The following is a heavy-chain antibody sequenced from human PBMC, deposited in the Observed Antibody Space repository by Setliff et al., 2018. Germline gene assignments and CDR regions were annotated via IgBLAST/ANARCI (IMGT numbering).Heavy chain of an antibody. CDR1: GFTLSSYW. J-gene: IGHJ6*03. CDR2: INSDGSST. V-gene: IGHV3-74*01. D-gene: IGHD1-1*01. CDR3: ARGPWKHSAYYYYYYMDV. Sequence: GESLKLSCAASGFTLSSYWMHWVRQVPGKGLVWVSRINSDGSSTGYADSVKGRFTISRDNAKNTLFLQMNSLRAEDTAVYYCARGPWKHSAYYYYYYMDVWGKGTTVTVSS.